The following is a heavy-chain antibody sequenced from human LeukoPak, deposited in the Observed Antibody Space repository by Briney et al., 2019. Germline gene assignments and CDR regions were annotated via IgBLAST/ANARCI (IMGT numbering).Heavy chain of an antibody. D-gene: IGHD6-13*01. Sequence: SQTLSLTCTVSGGSISSGVYYWSWIRQPPWKGLEWIGYIYYSGSTYYNPSLKSRVTISVDTSKNQFSLKLSSVTAADTAVHYCARGGGMAAAGTKNWFDPWGQGTLVTVSS. V-gene: IGHV4-30-4*01. CDR1: GGSISSGVYY. CDR3: ARGGGMAAAGTKNWFDP. CDR2: IYYSGST. J-gene: IGHJ5*02.